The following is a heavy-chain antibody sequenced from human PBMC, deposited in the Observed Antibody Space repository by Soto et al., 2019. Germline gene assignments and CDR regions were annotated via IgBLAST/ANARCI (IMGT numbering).Heavy chain of an antibody. CDR2: IYYSGST. CDR1: VGSFSSGVYY. J-gene: IGHJ4*02. V-gene: IGHV4-31*03. Sequence: QLQLQESGPGLVKPSQTLSLACTVSVGSFSSGVYYWFWIRQLPGKGLEWIGYIYYSGSTYYNPYLKSRFIISLDTSKNPVSLKLSSVTAADTAVYYCARATSFSGHHGYWGQGTLVTVSS. CDR3: ARATSFSGHHGY. D-gene: IGHD2-8*02.